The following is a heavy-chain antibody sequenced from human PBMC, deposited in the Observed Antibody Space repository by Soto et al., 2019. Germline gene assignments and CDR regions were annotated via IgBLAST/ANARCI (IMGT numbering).Heavy chain of an antibody. J-gene: IGHJ5*02. CDR2: IYATGTT. Sequence: PSETLSLTCTVSGASISGFYWSWIRKSAGKGLEWIGRIYATGTTDYNPSLKSRVMMSVDTSKKQFSRELRSVTAADTAVYYCVRDGTKTLRDWFDPWGQGISVTVSS. CDR1: GASISGFY. D-gene: IGHD1-1*01. V-gene: IGHV4-4*07. CDR3: VRDGTKTLRDWFDP.